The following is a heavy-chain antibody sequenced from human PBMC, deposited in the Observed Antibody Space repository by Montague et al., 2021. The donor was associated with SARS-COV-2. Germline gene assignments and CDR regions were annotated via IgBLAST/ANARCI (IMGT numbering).Heavy chain of an antibody. Sequence: TLSLACTVSGGSITSGGYYWTWIRQHPGKGLEWIGYTYHTGSTYYNPSLQSRLRTSVDTSKNEFSLTLTSVTAADTAIYYCARDRGWGSRGAGYIDLWGRGTLVTVSS. CDR2: TYHTGST. CDR3: ARDRGWGSRGAGYIDL. CDR1: GGSITSGGYY. D-gene: IGHD2-21*01. J-gene: IGHJ2*01. V-gene: IGHV4-31*03.